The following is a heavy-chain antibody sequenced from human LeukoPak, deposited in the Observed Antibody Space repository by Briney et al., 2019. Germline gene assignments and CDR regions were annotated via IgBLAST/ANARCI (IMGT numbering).Heavy chain of an antibody. D-gene: IGHD3-10*01. CDR3: ARGGLVRGVLGTSYYYSLDV. Sequence: ASVKVSCKASGYTFTGYYMHWVRQAPGQGREGMGWINPNRGGTTYAQSFQGRVTMTRDTSSSTASTELSRLRSDETSGDYCARGGLVRGVLGTSYYYSLDVWSKGTTVTISS. CDR1: GYTFTGYY. J-gene: IGHJ6*03. CDR2: INPNRGGT. V-gene: IGHV1-2*02.